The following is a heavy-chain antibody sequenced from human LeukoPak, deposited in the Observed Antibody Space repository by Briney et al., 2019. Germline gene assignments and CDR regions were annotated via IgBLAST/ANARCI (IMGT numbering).Heavy chain of an antibody. CDR1: GGSFSGYY. J-gene: IGHJ4*02. CDR2: INHSGST. CDR3: ARGWMVRGVIIKKDPAFDY. Sequence: PSETLSLTCAVYGGSFSGYYWSWIRQPPGKGLEWIGEINHSGSTNYNPSLKSRVTISVDTSKNQFSLKLSSVTAADTAVYYCARGWMVRGVIIKKDPAFDYWGQGTLVTVSS. V-gene: IGHV4-34*01. D-gene: IGHD3-10*01.